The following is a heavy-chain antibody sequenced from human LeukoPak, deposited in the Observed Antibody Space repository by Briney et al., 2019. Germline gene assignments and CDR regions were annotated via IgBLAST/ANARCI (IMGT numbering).Heavy chain of an antibody. D-gene: IGHD5-18*01. V-gene: IGHV4-59*01. CDR1: GGSISSYY. CDR3: ARASRDGYSYGLVDY. Sequence: SETLSLTCTVSGGSISSYYWSWIRQPPGKGLEWIGYIYYSGSTNYNPSLKSRVTISVDTSKNQFSLKLSPVTAADTAVYYCARASRDGYSYGLVDYWGQGTLVTVSS. J-gene: IGHJ4*02. CDR2: IYYSGST.